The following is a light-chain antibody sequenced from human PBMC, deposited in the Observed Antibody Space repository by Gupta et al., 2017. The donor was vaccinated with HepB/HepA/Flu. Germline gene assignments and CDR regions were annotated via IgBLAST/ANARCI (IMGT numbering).Light chain of an antibody. V-gene: IGLV2-14*03. CDR2: DVR. CDR3: SSYTNSNTWV. Sequence: QSALTQPASVSGSPGQSLTISCTGTSSDVGDYNYVSWYQQRPGKAPKLMIYDVRNRPSGVSNRFSGSKSGNTASLIISGLQAEDEADYYCSSYTNSNTWVFGGGTKLTVL. J-gene: IGLJ3*02. CDR1: SSDVGDYNY.